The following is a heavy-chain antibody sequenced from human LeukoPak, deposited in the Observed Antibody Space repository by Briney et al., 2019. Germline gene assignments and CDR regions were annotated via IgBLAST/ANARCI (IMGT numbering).Heavy chain of an antibody. V-gene: IGHV1-46*01. D-gene: IGHD3/OR15-3a*01. CDR1: GYTFTSYY. Sequence: GASVKVSCKASGYTFTSYYMHWVRQAPGQGLEWMGIINHTGGSTDYAQKFQGGVTITRDTSTSTVYLELSSLRSEDTAVYYCARDWTSSLDYWGQGTLVTVSS. CDR3: ARDWTSSLDY. CDR2: INHTGGST. J-gene: IGHJ4*02.